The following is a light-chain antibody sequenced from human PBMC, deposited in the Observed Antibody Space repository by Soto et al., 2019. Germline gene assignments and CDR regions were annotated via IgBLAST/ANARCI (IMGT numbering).Light chain of an antibody. V-gene: IGKV3-15*01. CDR3: QQYNNWPLT. Sequence: EVVMTQSPATLSVSPGARATLSCRASQSVSSLLAWYQQKPGQAPRLLIYGASTSATGIPDRFSASGSGTEFALTISSLQSEDFAVYYCQQYNNWPLTFGGWTKVEIK. CDR2: GAS. CDR1: QSVSSL. J-gene: IGKJ4*01.